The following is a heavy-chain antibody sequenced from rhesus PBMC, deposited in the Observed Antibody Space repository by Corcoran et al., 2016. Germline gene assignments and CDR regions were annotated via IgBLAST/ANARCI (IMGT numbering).Heavy chain of an antibody. Sequence: QVQLQESGPELVKPSETLSLTCAVSGGSISSNSWSWIRQPPGKGLAWIGYIGGSSGSTNYNPSLKSRVTISTDTAKNQFSLKLSSVTAADTAVYYCARREVTTGVGDYWGQGVLVTVSS. CDR2: IGGSSGST. V-gene: IGHV4-165*01. D-gene: IGHD4-23*01. CDR3: ARREVTTGVGDY. CDR1: GGSISSNS. J-gene: IGHJ4*01.